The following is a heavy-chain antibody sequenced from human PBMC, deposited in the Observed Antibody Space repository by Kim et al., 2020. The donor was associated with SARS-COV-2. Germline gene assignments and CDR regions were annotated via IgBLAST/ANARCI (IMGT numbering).Heavy chain of an antibody. D-gene: IGHD2-2*01. CDR3: TRVIPASHHPGDY. Sequence: ASVKVSCKASAYSFTNCYVHWVRQAPGEGLEWMGLINPTGDSTAYAQRFQGRVIMTRDTSMNTVYMELSSLKSEDTAVYYCTRVIPASHHPGDYWGQGTLATVHS. CDR1: AYSFTNCY. V-gene: IGHV1-46*01. J-gene: IGHJ4*02. CDR2: INPTGDST.